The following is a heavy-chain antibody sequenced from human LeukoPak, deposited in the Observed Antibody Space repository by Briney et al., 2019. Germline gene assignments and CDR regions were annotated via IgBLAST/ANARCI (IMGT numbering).Heavy chain of an antibody. CDR3: AKAQGYYDC. Sequence: GGSLRLSCAASGFIFSNYGMNWVRQAPGKGPEWVSGIGVGGTTYYADSVKGRFTISRDTSKNTLYLQMNSLRAEDTAVYYCAKAQGYYDCWGQGTLVTVSS. CDR2: IGVGGTT. D-gene: IGHD3-22*01. CDR1: GFIFSNYG. J-gene: IGHJ4*02. V-gene: IGHV3-23*01.